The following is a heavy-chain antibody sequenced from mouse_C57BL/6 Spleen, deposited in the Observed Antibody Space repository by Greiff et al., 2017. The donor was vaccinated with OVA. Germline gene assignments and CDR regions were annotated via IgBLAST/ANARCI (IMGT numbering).Heavy chain of an antibody. D-gene: IGHD4-1*01. CDR3: ARELGLRWYFDV. V-gene: IGHV3-6*01. Sequence: EVQLQESGPGLVKPSQSLSLTCSVTGYSITSGYYWNWIRQFPGNKLEWMGYISYDGSNNYNPSLKNRISITRDTSKNQFFLKLNSVTTEDTATYYCARELGLRWYFDVWGTGTTVTVSS. CDR1: GYSITSGYY. J-gene: IGHJ1*03. CDR2: ISYDGSN.